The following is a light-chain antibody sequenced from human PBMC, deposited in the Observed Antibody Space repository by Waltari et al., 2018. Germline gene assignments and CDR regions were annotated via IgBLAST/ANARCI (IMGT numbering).Light chain of an antibody. V-gene: IGLV1-51*02. J-gene: IGLJ7*01. Sequence: QSVLTQPPSVSAAPGPRVPISLPGRSSTFGTISVTWYRPFPGTAPKLLLYENTERPSGIPGRVPCSKSGTSATLDITVLQAGDEADYYCGTWDSSLSGAVFGGGTHLTVL. CDR1: SSTFGTIS. CDR3: GTWDSSLSGAV. CDR2: ENT.